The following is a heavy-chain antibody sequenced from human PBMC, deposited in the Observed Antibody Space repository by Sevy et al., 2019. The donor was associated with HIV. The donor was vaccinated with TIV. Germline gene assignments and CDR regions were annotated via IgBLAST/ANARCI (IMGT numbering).Heavy chain of an antibody. D-gene: IGHD1-26*01. CDR3: ARFGAAKSGSNYFDY. V-gene: IGHV4-4*07. CDR1: GGSISSYY. J-gene: IGHJ4*02. Sequence: SETLSLTCTVSGGSISSYYWSWIRQPAGKGLEWIGRIYTSGSTNYNPSLKSRVTMSVDTSKNQFSLKLSSVTAADTAVHYCARFGAAKSGSNYFDYWGQGTLVTVSS. CDR2: IYTSGST.